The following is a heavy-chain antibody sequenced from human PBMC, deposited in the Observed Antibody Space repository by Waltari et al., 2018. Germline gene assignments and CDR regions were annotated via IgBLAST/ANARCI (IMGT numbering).Heavy chain of an antibody. V-gene: IGHV3-53*01. CDR3: AREYYYDSSGYFGGFDY. CDR1: GFTVSSNY. CDR2: IYSGGST. Sequence: EVQLVESGGGLIQPGGSLRLSCVASGFTVSSNYMSWVRQAPGKGLEWVSVIYSGGSTYYADSVKGRFTISRDNSKNTLYLQMNSLRAEDTAVYYCAREYYYDSSGYFGGFDYWGQGTLVTVSS. D-gene: IGHD3-22*01. J-gene: IGHJ4*02.